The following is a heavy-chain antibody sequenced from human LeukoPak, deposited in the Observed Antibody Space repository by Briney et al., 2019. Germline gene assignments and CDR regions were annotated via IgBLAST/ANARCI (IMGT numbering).Heavy chain of an antibody. CDR2: ISSSSSYI. V-gene: IGHV3-21*01. D-gene: IGHD3-10*01. CDR1: GFTFSSYA. J-gene: IGHJ4*02. Sequence: PGGSLRLSCAASGFTFSSYAMSWVRQAPGKGLEWVSSISSSSSYIYYADSVKGRFTISRDNAKNSLYLQMNSLRAEDTAVYYCARDGSGSSIFDYWGQGTLVTVSS. CDR3: ARDGSGSSIFDY.